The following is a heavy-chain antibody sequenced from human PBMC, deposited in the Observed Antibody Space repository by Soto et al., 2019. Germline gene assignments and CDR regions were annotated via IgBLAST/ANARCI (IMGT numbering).Heavy chain of an antibody. D-gene: IGHD3-16*01. CDR3: ARAVGGPTSNLDY. Sequence: ASVKVSCKASGYTFTSYAMRWVRHAPGQRLEWMGWINAGNGNTKYSQKFQGRVTITRDTSASTAYMELSSLRSEDTAVYYCARAVGGPTSNLDYWGQGTLVTVSS. CDR2: INAGNGNT. J-gene: IGHJ4*02. CDR1: GYTFTSYA. V-gene: IGHV1-3*01.